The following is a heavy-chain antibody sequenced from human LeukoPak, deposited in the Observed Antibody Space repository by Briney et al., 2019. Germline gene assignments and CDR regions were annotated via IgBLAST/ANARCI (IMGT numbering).Heavy chain of an antibody. V-gene: IGHV4-59*08. D-gene: IGHD2-8*02. J-gene: IGHJ5*02. Sequence: PSETLSLTCTVSGGSISSYYWSWIRQPPGKGLEWIGYIYYSGSTNYNPSLKSRVTISVDTSKNQFSLKLSSVTAADTAVYYCARNCTADNDVSRSRDKWFDPWGHGTLVTVSS. CDR1: GGSISSYY. CDR2: IYYSGST. CDR3: ARNCTADNDVSRSRDKWFDP.